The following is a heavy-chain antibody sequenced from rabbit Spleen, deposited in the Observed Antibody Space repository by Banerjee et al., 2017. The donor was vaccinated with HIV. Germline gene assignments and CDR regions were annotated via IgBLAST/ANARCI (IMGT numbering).Heavy chain of an antibody. V-gene: IGHV1S40*01. CDR3: ARDTGSSFSSYGMDL. CDR2: INTYTARP. D-gene: IGHD8-1*01. J-gene: IGHJ6*01. Sequence: QSLEESGGDLVKPGASLTLTCTASEFSFNSSYYMCWVRQAPGKGLEWIACINTYTARPVYATWAKGRFTISKTSSTTVTLQMTSLTVADTATYFCARDTGSSFSSYGMDLWGPGTLVTVS. CDR1: EFSFNSSYY.